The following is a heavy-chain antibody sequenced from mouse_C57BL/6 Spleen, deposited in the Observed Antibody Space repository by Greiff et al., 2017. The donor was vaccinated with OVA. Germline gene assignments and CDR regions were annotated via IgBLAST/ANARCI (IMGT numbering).Heavy chain of an antibody. CDR2: INPNYGTT. J-gene: IGHJ4*01. CDR1: GYSFTDYN. Sequence: VQLQQSGPELVKPGASVKISCKASGYSFTDYNMNWVKQSNGKSLEWIGVINPNYGTTSYNQKFKGKATLTVDQSSSTAYMQLNSLPSEDSAVYYCARSGYYGSSYGGYYAMDYWGQGTAVTVSS. CDR3: ARSGYYGSSYGGYYAMDY. D-gene: IGHD1-1*01. V-gene: IGHV1-39*01.